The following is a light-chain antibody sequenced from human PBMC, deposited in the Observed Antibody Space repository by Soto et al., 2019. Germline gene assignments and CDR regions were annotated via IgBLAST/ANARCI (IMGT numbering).Light chain of an antibody. V-gene: IGKV3-11*01. CDR3: QQYDNSRT. Sequence: EIVLTQSPATLSLSPGERATLSCRASQTVRNNLAWYQQRPGQAPRLLIYDASSRATGIPARFSGSGYGTDLTLTISRMEPEDFAVYYCQQYDNSRTFGQGTKV. J-gene: IGKJ1*01. CDR1: QTVRNN. CDR2: DAS.